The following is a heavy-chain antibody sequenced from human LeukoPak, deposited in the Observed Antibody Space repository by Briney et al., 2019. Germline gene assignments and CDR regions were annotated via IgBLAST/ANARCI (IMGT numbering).Heavy chain of an antibody. D-gene: IGHD5-24*01. V-gene: IGHV3-30-3*01. CDR2: ISHGGGKE. CDR3: AKTLDGFWPQFDF. CDR1: GFTFSSYA. Sequence: GGSLRLSCAASGFTFSSYAMHWVRQAPCKGLEWVALISHGGGKEHYAESVKGRFTISRDNSRNTVYLQMSSLRSDDTAIYYCAKTLDGFWPQFDFWGQGTLLTVSS. J-gene: IGHJ4*02.